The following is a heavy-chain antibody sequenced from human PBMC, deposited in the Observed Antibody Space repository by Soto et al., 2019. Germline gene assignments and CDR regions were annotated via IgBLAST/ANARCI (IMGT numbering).Heavy chain of an antibody. Sequence: ASVKVSCKASGYSFSTYYIHWVRQAPGQGLEWMGFINPSGGSTTYAQKFQGRVTLTRDTSTGTVYMELSSLRSEDTAVFYCARAGSGSYLKDLRLNPCGQGSMVTVYS. D-gene: IGHD3-10*01. CDR3: ARAGSGSYLKDLRLNP. CDR1: GYSFSTYY. J-gene: IGHJ5*02. V-gene: IGHV1-46*01. CDR2: INPSGGST.